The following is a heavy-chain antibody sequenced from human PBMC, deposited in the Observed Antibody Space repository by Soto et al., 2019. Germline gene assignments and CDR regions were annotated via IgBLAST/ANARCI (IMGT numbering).Heavy chain of an antibody. D-gene: IGHD2-15*01. CDR3: ARDGGYCSGGSCYANAFDI. CDR1: GGTFSSYA. J-gene: IGHJ3*02. Sequence: ASVKVSFKASGGTFSSYAISWVRQAPGQGLEWMGGIIPIFGTANYAQKFQGRVTITADESTSTAYMELSSLRSEDTAVYYCARDGGYCSGGSCYANAFDIWGQGTMVTVSS. V-gene: IGHV1-69*13. CDR2: IIPIFGTA.